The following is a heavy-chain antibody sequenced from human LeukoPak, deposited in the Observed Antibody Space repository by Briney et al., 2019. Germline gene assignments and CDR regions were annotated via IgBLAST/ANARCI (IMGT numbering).Heavy chain of an antibody. D-gene: IGHD3-16*01. CDR1: GRFISSYY. Sequence: NPSETLSLTRPVAGRFISSYYWGSIKQPPGKGLEWIGYIYYSGSTNYNPSLKSRVTISVDTSKNQFSLKLSSVTAADTAVYYCARRRWLGGYYFDYWGQGTLVTVSS. J-gene: IGHJ4*02. V-gene: IGHV4-59*01. CDR2: IYYSGST. CDR3: ARRRWLGGYYFDY.